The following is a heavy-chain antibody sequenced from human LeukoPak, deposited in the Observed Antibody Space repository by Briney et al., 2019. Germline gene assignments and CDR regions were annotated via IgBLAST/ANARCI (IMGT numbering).Heavy chain of an antibody. V-gene: IGHV4-34*01. D-gene: IGHD4-17*01. J-gene: IGHJ3*02. CDR2: INHSGST. CDR3: ARGSSLRDADAFDI. Sequence: SETLSLTCAVYGGSFSYYYWSWIRQPPGKGLEWIGEINHSGSTNYNPSLKSRVTISVDTSKNQFSLKLSSVTAADTAVYYCARGSSLRDADAFDIWGQGTMVTVSS. CDR1: GGSFSYYY.